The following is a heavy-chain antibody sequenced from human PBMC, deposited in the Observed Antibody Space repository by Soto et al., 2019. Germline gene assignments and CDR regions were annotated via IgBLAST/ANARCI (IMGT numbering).Heavy chain of an antibody. D-gene: IGHD6-6*01. CDR1: GFTFSSYG. CDR2: IWYDGSNK. J-gene: IGHJ5*02. V-gene: IGHV3-33*01. Sequence: GGSLRLSCAASGFTFSSYGMHWVRQAPGKGLEWVAVIWYDGSNKYYADSVKGRFTISRDNSKNTLYLQMNSLRAEDTAVYYCARAYSSSSWFDPWGQGTLVTVSS. CDR3: ARAYSSSSWFDP.